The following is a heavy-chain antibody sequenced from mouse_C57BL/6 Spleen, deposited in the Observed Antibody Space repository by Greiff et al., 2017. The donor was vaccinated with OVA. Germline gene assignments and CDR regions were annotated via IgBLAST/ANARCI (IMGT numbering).Heavy chain of an antibody. Sequence: VQLKESGPELVKPGASVKISCKASGYAFSSSWMNWVKQRPGKGLEWIGRIYPGDGDTNYNGKFKGKATLTADKSSSTAYMQLSSLTSEDSAVYFCARSRGIKDFDYWGQGTTLTVSS. V-gene: IGHV1-82*01. J-gene: IGHJ2*01. CDR2: IYPGDGDT. CDR1: GYAFSSSW. D-gene: IGHD1-3*01. CDR3: ARSRGIKDFDY.